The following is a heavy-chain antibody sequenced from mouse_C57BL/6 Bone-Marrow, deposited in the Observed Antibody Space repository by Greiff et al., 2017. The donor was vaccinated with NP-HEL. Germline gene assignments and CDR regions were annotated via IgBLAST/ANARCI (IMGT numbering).Heavy chain of an antibody. CDR3: TPDLLPAY. J-gene: IGHJ3*01. Sequence: VQLQQSGAELVRPGASVKLSCTASGFNIKDDYMHWVKQRPEQGLEWIGWIDPENGDTEYASKFQGKATITADTSSNTAYLQRSSLTSEDTAVYYCTPDLLPAYWGQGTLVTVSA. V-gene: IGHV14-4*01. CDR1: GFNIKDDY. CDR2: IDPENGDT.